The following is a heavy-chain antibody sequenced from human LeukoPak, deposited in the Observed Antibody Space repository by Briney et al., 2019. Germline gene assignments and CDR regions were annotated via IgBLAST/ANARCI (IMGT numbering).Heavy chain of an antibody. D-gene: IGHD2-8*01. CDR3: APYHCAIGCASALATPAPGY. J-gene: IGHJ4*02. Sequence: GSLRLSCVASGFTFSNYGMNWVGQAPGKGLEWVPSISSSGKYIYYADSVKGRFTISRDNAKSSLHLEMNSLRAEDTSIYYCAPYHCAIGCASALATPAPGYWGQGTLVIVSS. V-gene: IGHV3-21*06. CDR1: GFTFSNYG. CDR2: ISSSGKYI.